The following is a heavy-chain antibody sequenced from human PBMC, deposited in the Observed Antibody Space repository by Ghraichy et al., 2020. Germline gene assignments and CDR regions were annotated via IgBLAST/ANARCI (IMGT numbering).Heavy chain of an antibody. CDR2: INHSGST. V-gene: IGHV4-34*01. J-gene: IGHJ6*02. Sequence: ESLNISCAVYGGSFSGYYWSWIRQPPGKGLEWIGEINHSGSTNYNPSLKSRVTISVDTSKNQFSLKLSSVTAADTAVYYCARDEGGSLHYYYYGMDVWGQGTTVTVSS. D-gene: IGHD1-26*01. CDR1: GGSFSGYY. CDR3: ARDEGGSLHYYYYGMDV.